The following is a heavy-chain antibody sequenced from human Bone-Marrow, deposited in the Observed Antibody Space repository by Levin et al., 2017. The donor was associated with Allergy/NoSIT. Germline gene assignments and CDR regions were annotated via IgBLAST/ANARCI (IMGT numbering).Heavy chain of an antibody. CDR2: IFSNDEK. Sequence: GSGPTLVKPTETLTLTCTVSGFSLSNARMGVSWIRQPPGKALEWLAHIFSNDEKSYSTSLKSRPTISKDTSKSQVVLTMTNMDPVDTATYYCARIRFLEFQILFDYWGQGTLVTVSS. D-gene: IGHD3-3*01. CDR1: GFSLSNARMG. J-gene: IGHJ4*02. V-gene: IGHV2-26*01. CDR3: ARIRFLEFQILFDY.